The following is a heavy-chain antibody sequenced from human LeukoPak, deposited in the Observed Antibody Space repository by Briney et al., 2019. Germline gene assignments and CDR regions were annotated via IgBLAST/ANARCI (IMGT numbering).Heavy chain of an antibody. CDR2: IYYSGST. Sequence: SETLSLTCTVSGGSISSYYWSWLRQPPGKGLEWIGYIYYSGSTSYNPSLKSRVTISVDTSKNQFSLKLSSVTAADTAVYYCARGYYGSGSFIDYWGQGTLVTVSS. J-gene: IGHJ4*02. D-gene: IGHD3-10*01. CDR3: ARGYYGSGSFIDY. CDR1: GGSISSYY. V-gene: IGHV4-59*01.